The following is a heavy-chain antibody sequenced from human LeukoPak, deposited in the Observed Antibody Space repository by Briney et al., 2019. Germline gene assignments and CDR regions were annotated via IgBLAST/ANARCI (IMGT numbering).Heavy chain of an antibody. V-gene: IGHV1-2*06. CDR2: INPNSGGT. CDR1: GYTFTGYY. Sequence: GASVKVSCTASGYTFTGYYMHWVRQAPGQGLEWMGRINPNSGGTNYAQKFQGRVTMTRDTSISTAYMDLSRLRSDDTAVYYCARLPAGSGSYYNLSFDYWGQGTLVTVSS. J-gene: IGHJ4*02. CDR3: ARLPAGSGSYYNLSFDY. D-gene: IGHD3-10*01.